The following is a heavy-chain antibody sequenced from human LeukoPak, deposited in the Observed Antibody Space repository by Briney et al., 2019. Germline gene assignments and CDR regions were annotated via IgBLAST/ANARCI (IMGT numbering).Heavy chain of an antibody. CDR3: ARGRNRGGGNWFDP. CDR2: MNPNSGNT. Sequence: GASVKVSCKASGYTFTSYDINWVRQATGQGLEWMGWMNPNSGNTGYAQKFQGRVTMTRNTSISTAYMELSSLRSEDTAVYYCARGRNRGGGNWFDPWGQGTWSPSPQ. D-gene: IGHD3-16*01. V-gene: IGHV1-8*01. CDR1: GYTFTSYD. J-gene: IGHJ5*02.